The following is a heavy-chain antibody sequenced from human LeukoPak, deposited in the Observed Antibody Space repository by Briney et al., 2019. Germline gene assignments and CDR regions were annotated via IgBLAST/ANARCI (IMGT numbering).Heavy chain of an antibody. D-gene: IGHD3-22*01. CDR2: INPSSGST. V-gene: IGHV1-46*01. Sequence: ASVKVSCKASGYTFTNYYMYWVRQAPGQGLAWMGIINPSSGSTTYAQKFQGRVTMTSDTSTSTVYMELSSLRSEATAVYYCARGYDDTSGYSLDFWGQGTLVTVSS. J-gene: IGHJ4*02. CDR1: GYTFTNYY. CDR3: ARGYDDTSGYSLDF.